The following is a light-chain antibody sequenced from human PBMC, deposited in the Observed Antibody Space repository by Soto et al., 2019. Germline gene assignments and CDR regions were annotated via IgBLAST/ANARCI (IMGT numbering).Light chain of an antibody. V-gene: IGKV1-6*01. J-gene: IGKJ4*01. CDR2: AAS. CDR3: LQDYNYPLT. Sequence: AIQMTQSPSSLSASVGDRVTITCRASQGIRNDLGWYQQKPGKAPKLLIYAASSLQSGVPSRFSRSGSGTDFTLTISSLQPEDFATYYWLQDYNYPLTFGGGTKVEIK. CDR1: QGIRND.